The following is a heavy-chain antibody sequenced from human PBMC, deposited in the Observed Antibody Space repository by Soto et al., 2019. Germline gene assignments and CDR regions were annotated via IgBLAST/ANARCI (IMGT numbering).Heavy chain of an antibody. CDR2: VGGSGDGT. CDR1: RLSFCTYT. CDR3: ARESEDLTSNFDY. Sequence: PWCSLGISCAASRLSFCTYTMTWVRKNPGKGLEWVSSVGGSGDGTYYADSMKGRFTISRDNAKNSLYLEMNSLRAEDTAVYYCARESEDLTSNFDYWGQGTLVTGSS. J-gene: IGHJ4*02. V-gene: IGHV3-23*01.